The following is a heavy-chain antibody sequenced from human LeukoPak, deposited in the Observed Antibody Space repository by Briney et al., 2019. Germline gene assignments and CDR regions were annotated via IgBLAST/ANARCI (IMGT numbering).Heavy chain of an antibody. CDR3: ARLVSGGPARYYYMDV. CDR2: IYPGDSDA. V-gene: IGHV5-51*01. CDR1: GYSFTNYW. J-gene: IGHJ6*03. D-gene: IGHD2-15*01. Sequence: GESLKISCKGSGYSFTNYWIGWVRQMPGKGLKWMGIIYPGDSDARYSPSFQGQVTISADKSISTAYLQWSSLKASDTAMYYCARLVSGGPARYYYMDVWGKGTTVTVSS.